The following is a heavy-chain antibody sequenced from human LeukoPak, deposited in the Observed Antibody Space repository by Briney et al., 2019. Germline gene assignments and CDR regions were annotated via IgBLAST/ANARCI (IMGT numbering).Heavy chain of an antibody. J-gene: IGHJ4*02. CDR1: GFTFSSYG. D-gene: IGHD3-22*01. CDR3: AKLYYDSSGYYYVAIDY. CDR2: ISYDGSNK. Sequence: GRSLRRSCAASGFTFSSYGMHWVRQAPGKGLEWVAVISYDGSNKYYADSVKGRFTISRDNSKNTLYLQMNSLRAEDTAVYYCAKLYYDSSGYYYVAIDYWGQGTLVTVSS. V-gene: IGHV3-30*18.